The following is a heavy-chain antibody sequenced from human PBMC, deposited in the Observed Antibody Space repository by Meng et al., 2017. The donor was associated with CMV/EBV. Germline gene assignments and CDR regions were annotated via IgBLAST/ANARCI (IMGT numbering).Heavy chain of an antibody. D-gene: IGHD5-12*01. CDR2: IYPGDSDT. CDR3: ARHGGIYSGYDNNWFDP. V-gene: IGHV5-51*01. J-gene: IGHJ5*02. CDR1: GYSFTSYW. Sequence: KVSCKGSGYSFTSYWIGWVRQMPGKGLEWMGIIYPGDSDTRYSPSFQGQVTISADKSISTAYLQWSSLKASDTATYYCARHGGIYSGYDNNWFDPWGQGTLVTVSS.